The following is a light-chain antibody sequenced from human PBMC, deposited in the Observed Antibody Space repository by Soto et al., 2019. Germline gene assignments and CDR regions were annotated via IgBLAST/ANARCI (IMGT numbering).Light chain of an antibody. V-gene: IGLV3-21*04. CDR3: QVWDSSSDPWV. J-gene: IGLJ3*02. CDR1: NIGSKS. CDR2: YDS. Sequence: VLTQPPSVSVAPGKTARITCGGNNIGSKSVHWYQQKPGQAPVLVIYYDSDRPSGIPERFSGSNSGNTATLPISRVEAGDEADYYCQVWDSSSDPWVFGGGTKLTVL.